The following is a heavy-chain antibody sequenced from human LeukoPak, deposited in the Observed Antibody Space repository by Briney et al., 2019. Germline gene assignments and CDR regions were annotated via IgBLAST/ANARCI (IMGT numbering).Heavy chain of an antibody. V-gene: IGHV4-4*02. Sequence: SETLSLTCAVSGGSISSSNWWSWVRQPPGKGLVWIGEIYHSGSTNYNPSLKSRVTISVDKSKNQFSLKLSSLTAADTAVYYCAREYCSSVSCYGYFDYWGQGTLVTVSS. CDR1: GGSISSSNW. CDR3: AREYCSSVSCYGYFDY. D-gene: IGHD2-2*01. J-gene: IGHJ4*02. CDR2: IYHSGST.